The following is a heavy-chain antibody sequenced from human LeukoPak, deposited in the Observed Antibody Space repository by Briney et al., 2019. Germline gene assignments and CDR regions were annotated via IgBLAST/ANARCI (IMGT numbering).Heavy chain of an antibody. D-gene: IGHD3-22*01. J-gene: IGHJ4*02. CDR3: SRQVVGNDY. V-gene: IGHV4-34*01. Sequence: SETLSLTCAVYGESSFSSYYWSWIRQTPGGTLEWIGEINHSGYTNYNPSLKSRVTLSIDTSKNQFSLRLNSVTAADMAVYYCSRQVVGNDYWGQGILVTVSS. CDR1: GESSFSSYY. CDR2: INHSGYT.